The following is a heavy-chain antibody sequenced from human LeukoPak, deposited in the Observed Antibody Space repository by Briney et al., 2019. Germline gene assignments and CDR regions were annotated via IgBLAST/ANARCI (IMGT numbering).Heavy chain of an antibody. V-gene: IGHV4-59*01. CDR1: GGSISNYY. J-gene: IGHJ4*02. D-gene: IGHD3-16*01. Sequence: TSETLSLTCTVSGGSISNYYWSWIRQPPGKGLEWIGYIYYSGSTNYNPSLKSRVTISVDTSKNQFSLKLSSVTAADTAVYYCARTSPGLGYHFDYWGQGTLVTVSS. CDR3: ARTSPGLGYHFDY. CDR2: IYYSGST.